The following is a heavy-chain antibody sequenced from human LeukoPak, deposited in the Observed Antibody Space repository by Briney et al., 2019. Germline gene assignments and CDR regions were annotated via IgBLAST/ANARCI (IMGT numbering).Heavy chain of an antibody. CDR3: ARDRGGSDSGLDY. CDR2: IYHSGST. Sequence: PSQTLSLTCAVSGGSISSGGYSWSWIRQPPGKGLEWIGYIYHSGSTYYNPSLKSRVTISVDRSKNQFSLKLSSVTAADTAVYYCARDRGGSDSGLDYWGQGTLVTVSS. J-gene: IGHJ4*02. V-gene: IGHV4-30-2*01. D-gene: IGHD1-26*01. CDR1: GGSISSGGYS.